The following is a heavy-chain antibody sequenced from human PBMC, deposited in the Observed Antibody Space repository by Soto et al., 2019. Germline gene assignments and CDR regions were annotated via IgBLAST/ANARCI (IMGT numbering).Heavy chain of an antibody. CDR1: GGSIYRSGYY. J-gene: IGHJ4*02. V-gene: IGHV4-39*01. D-gene: IGHD2-15*01. Sequence: QVQLQESGPGLVKPSETLSLTCTVSGGSIYRSGYYWGWIRQPPGRGLEWIGNIDYNGVTYSNPSLKSRVTISRDTSKNQFSLKLTSVTAADTALYYCRKVLVGATGHTDSDSLGPGTMVAVSS. CDR3: RKVLVGATGHTDSDS. CDR2: IDYNGVT.